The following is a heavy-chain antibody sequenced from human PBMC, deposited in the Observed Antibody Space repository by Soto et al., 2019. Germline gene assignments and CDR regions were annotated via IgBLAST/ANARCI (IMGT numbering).Heavy chain of an antibody. CDR3: ARLAGTVPIWFDP. D-gene: IGHD6-19*01. Sequence: PSETLSLTCTVSGGSISSYYWSWIRQPPGKGLEWIGYIYYSGSTNYNPSLKSRVTISVDTSKNQFSLKLSSVTAADTAVYYCARLAGTVPIWFDPWGQGTLVTVSS. V-gene: IGHV4-59*08. J-gene: IGHJ5*02. CDR2: IYYSGST. CDR1: GGSISSYY.